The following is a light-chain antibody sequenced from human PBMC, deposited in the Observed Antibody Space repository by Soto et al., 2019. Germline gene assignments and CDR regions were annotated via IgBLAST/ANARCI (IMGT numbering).Light chain of an antibody. CDR3: QHYNNYSYT. CDR2: KAS. Sequence: DIQMTQSPSTLSASVGDRVTITCRASQSISSWVAWYQQKPGKAPKLLIYKASSLRSGVTSRFSGSGSVTEFTPTNSGLQPDDGATYYCQHYNNYSYTFGQGTKLEIK. J-gene: IGKJ2*01. V-gene: IGKV1-5*03. CDR1: QSISSW.